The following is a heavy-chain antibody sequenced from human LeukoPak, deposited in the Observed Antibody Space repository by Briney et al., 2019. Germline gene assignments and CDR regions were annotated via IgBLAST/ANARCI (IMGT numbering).Heavy chain of an antibody. V-gene: IGHV3-23*01. Sequence: GGSLRLSCSASGFTFSSYALSWVRQAPGKGLEWVSGIIGSGGSAYYADSVKGRFTISRDNSKNTLYLQMNSLRAEDTAVYYCARNWPASSGSYMGDWGQGTLVTVSS. CDR2: IIGSGGSA. CDR3: ARNWPASSGSYMGD. J-gene: IGHJ4*02. CDR1: GFTFSSYA. D-gene: IGHD3-10*01.